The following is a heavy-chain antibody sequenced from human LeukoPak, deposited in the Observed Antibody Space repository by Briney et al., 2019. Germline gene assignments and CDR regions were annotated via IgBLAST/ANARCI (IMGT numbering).Heavy chain of an antibody. CDR3: VGDPGDY. CDR2: IKHDGTEK. J-gene: IGHJ4*02. V-gene: IGHV3-7*01. CDR1: GFSFSTYW. Sequence: GGSLRLSCAASGFSFSTYWMSWVRQAPGKGLEWVAHIKHDGTEKYYVDSVKGRFTISRDNAKNSLYLQMNTLRAEVTAVYYCVGDPGDYWGQGTLVTVSS.